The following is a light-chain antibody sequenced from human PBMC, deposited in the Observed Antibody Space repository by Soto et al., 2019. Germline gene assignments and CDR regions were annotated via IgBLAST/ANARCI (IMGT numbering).Light chain of an antibody. CDR2: SAS. CDR1: QSVSSN. V-gene: IGKV3-15*01. J-gene: IGKJ4*01. CDR3: QQYNNWLS. Sequence: EIVVTQSPATLSVCPGERATLSCRASQSVSSNLAWYQQRPGQAPRLLIYSASTRATGIPARFSGSGSGTEFTLTISSLQSEDFAVYYCQQYNNWLSFGGGTKVEI.